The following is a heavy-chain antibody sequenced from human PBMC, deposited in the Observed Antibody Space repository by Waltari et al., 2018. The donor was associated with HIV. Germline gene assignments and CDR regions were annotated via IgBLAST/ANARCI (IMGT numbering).Heavy chain of an antibody. Sequence: EVQLVESGGGLVQPGGCLRLSCAAWGFIFGRYGVNWVRQAPGKGLEWVSYISRSGNTKYYADSVKGRFTIFRDNAKNSLYLQMNSLRDEDTAVYYCARDPEWLVEGGDYWGQGTLVTVSS. V-gene: IGHV3-48*02. CDR3: ARDPEWLVEGGDY. CDR2: ISRSGNTK. J-gene: IGHJ4*02. D-gene: IGHD6-19*01. CDR1: GFIFGRYG.